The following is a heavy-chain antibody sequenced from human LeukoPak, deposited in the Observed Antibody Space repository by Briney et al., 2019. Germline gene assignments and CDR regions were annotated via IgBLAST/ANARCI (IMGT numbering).Heavy chain of an antibody. CDR3: ARSIVGATSWFDP. Sequence: AGSLRLSCAASGFTVSSNYMSWVRQAPGKGLEWVSVIYSGGSTNYADSVKGRFTISRDNSKNTLYLQMNSLRAEDTAVYYCARSIVGATSWFDPWGQGTLVTVSS. D-gene: IGHD1-26*01. V-gene: IGHV3-53*01. CDR1: GFTVSSNY. J-gene: IGHJ5*02. CDR2: IYSGGST.